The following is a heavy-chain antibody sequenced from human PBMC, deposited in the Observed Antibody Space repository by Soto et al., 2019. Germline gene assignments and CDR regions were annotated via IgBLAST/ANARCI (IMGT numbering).Heavy chain of an antibody. CDR2: SYYSGST. CDR3: ARAGAATLSDY. CDR1: GGSISNYY. D-gene: IGHD2-15*01. V-gene: IGHV4-59*01. J-gene: IGHJ4*02. Sequence: QVQLQESGPGLVKPSETLSLTCTVSGGSISNYYWSWIRQPPGKGLEWIGYSYYSGSTNYNPSLKSRVTISVDPSKNQFSLKLSSVTAADTAVYYCARAGAATLSDYWGQGTLVTVSS.